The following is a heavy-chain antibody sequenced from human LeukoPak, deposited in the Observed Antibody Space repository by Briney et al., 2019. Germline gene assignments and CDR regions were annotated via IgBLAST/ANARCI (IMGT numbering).Heavy chain of an antibody. CDR2: IYYSGST. D-gene: IGHD6-6*01. J-gene: IGHJ6*02. V-gene: IGHV4-59*01. CDR3: ARDRSMSGRTFSYGMDV. Sequence: SETLSLTCTVSGGSISSYYWSWIRQPPGKGLEWIGYIYYSGSTNYNPSLKSRVTISVDTSQNQFSLKLSSVTAADTAVYYCARDRSMSGRTFSYGMDVWGQGTTVTVSS. CDR1: GGSISSYY.